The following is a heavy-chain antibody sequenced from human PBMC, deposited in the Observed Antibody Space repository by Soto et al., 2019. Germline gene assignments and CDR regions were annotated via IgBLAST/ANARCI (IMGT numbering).Heavy chain of an antibody. CDR1: GFTFSSYS. V-gene: IGHV3-21*01. CDR3: ARAYSSSWYGAYYYYYYGMDV. D-gene: IGHD6-13*01. J-gene: IGHJ6*02. Sequence: LRLSCAASGFTFSSYSMNWVRQAPGKGLEWXSSISSSSSYIYYADSVKGRFTISRDNAKNSLYLQMNSLRAEDTAVYYCARAYSSSWYGAYYYYYYGMDVWGQGTTVTVSS. CDR2: ISSSSSYI.